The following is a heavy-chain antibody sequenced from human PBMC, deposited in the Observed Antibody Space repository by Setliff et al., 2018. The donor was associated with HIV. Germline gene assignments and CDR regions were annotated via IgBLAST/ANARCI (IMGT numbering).Heavy chain of an antibody. D-gene: IGHD4-4*01. CDR1: GFTFSSYS. CDR3: ARDLSNSELYYFFYMDV. V-gene: IGHV3-48*01. CDR2: ISSSSSTI. Sequence: PGESLTISCAASGFTFSSYSMNWVRQAPGKGLEWVSYISSSSSTIYYADSVKGRFTVSGDTAKSSLYLQMNSLRAEDTAVYYCARDLSNSELYYFFYMDVWGKEATVTVSS. J-gene: IGHJ6*03.